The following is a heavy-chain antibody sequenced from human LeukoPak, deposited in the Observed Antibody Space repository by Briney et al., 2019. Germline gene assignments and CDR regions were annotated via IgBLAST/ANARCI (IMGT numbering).Heavy chain of an antibody. CDR1: GFTFSSYA. CDR3: AREEDNADEYLREDY. J-gene: IGHJ4*02. Sequence: GGSLRLSCAASGFTFSSYAMHWVRQAPGKGLEWVAVISYDGSNKYYADSVKGRFTISRDNTKNSLFLQMNSLRAEDTAVYYCAREEDNADEYLREDYWGQGTLVTVSS. D-gene: IGHD2/OR15-2a*01. V-gene: IGHV3-30-3*01. CDR2: ISYDGSNK.